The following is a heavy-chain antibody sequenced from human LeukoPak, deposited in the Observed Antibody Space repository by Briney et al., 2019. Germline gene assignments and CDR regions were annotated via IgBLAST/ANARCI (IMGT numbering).Heavy chain of an antibody. CDR2: ISSNGGST. CDR3: VKDLFRGVIKYYFDY. Sequence: GGSLRLSCSASGFTFSSYAMHWVRQAPGKGLEYVSAISSNGGSTYYADSVKGRFTISRDNSKNTLYLQMNSLRAEDTAVYYCVKDLFRGVIKYYFDYWGQGTLVTVSS. J-gene: IGHJ4*02. CDR1: GFTFSSYA. D-gene: IGHD3-10*01. V-gene: IGHV3-64D*06.